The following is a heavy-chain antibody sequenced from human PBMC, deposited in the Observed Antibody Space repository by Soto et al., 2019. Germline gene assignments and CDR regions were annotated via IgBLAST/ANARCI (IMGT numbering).Heavy chain of an antibody. V-gene: IGHV4-39*01. Sequence: QLQLQESGPGLVKPSETLSLTCTVSGGSISSSSYYWGWIRQPPGKGLEWIGNIYYSGSTYYNPSLKSRVTISVDTSKNQFSLKLSSVTAADTAVYYCARPPKPGDFNYFDYWGQGTLVTVSS. CDR3: ARPPKPGDFNYFDY. J-gene: IGHJ4*02. CDR2: IYYSGST. CDR1: GGSISSSSYY.